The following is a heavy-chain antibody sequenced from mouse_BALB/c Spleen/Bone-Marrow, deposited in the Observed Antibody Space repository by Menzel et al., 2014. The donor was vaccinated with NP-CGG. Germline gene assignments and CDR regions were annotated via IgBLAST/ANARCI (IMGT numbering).Heavy chain of an antibody. CDR3: AREKYGNYYAMGY. CDR2: IWGDGTT. V-gene: IGHV2-6-7*01. Sequence: VKLVESGPGLVAPSQSLSITCTVSGFSLTDYGINWVRQPPGKGLERLGMIWGDGTTDYNSALRSRLSINKDNSRSQVFLKMNSLQTDDTARYYCAREKYGNYYAMGYWGQGTSVTVSS. J-gene: IGHJ4*01. CDR1: GFSLTDYG. D-gene: IGHD2-10*02.